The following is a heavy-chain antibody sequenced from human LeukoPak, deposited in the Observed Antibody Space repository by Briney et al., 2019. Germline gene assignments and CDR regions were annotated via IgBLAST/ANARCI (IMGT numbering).Heavy chain of an antibody. Sequence: PGGSLRLSCAASGYTSSSFSINWVRQAPGKGLEWVSSISVSSNYIYYSDSVRGRFTISRDDATDSLYMQMKSLRGEDTAVYYCVRLRRNSDTSGFYYYYDYWGEGTLVTVSS. CDR3: VRLRRNSDTSGFYYYYDY. J-gene: IGHJ4*02. V-gene: IGHV3-21*01. CDR2: ISVSSNYI. CDR1: GYTSSSFS. D-gene: IGHD3-22*01.